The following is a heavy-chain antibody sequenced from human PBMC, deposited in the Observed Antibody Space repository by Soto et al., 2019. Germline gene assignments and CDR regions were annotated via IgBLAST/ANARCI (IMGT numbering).Heavy chain of an antibody. CDR3: AREGSYSAYNFAHGIQLWSFDF. J-gene: IGHJ4*02. V-gene: IGHV4-4*07. CDR2: IFSSGST. D-gene: IGHD5-12*01. Sequence: SETLSLTCGVSGCSLSSGYYWSWVRQPAGKGLEWIGRIFSSGSTSFNPSLESRVAMSVDTSKNHFSLNLSSVTAADMAVYYCAREGSYSAYNFAHGIQLWSFDFWGQGALVTVSS. CDR1: GCSLSSGYY.